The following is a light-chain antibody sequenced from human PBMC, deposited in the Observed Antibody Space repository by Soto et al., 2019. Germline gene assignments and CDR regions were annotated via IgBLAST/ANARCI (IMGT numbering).Light chain of an antibody. V-gene: IGKV1-39*01. CDR3: QQRYSTPMYT. J-gene: IGKJ2*01. CDR1: QSISSY. CDR2: AAS. Sequence: DIQMTQSPSSLSASVGDRVTITCRASQSISSYLNWYQQKPGKAPTLLIYAASSLQSGVPSRFSGSGSGTDVTLTISSLQPEDFATYYCQQRYSTPMYTFGQGTKLEIK.